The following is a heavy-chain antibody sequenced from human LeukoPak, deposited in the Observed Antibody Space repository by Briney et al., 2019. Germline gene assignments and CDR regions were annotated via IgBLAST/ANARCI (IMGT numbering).Heavy chain of an antibody. J-gene: IGHJ4*02. Sequence: SETPSLTCAVYGGSFSGYYWSRIRQPPGKGLEWIGEINHSGSTNYNPSLKSRVTISVDTSKNQFSLKLSSVTAADTAVYYCARGGGPNWFDYWGQGTLVTVSS. CDR3: ARGGGPNWFDY. CDR1: GGSFSGYY. V-gene: IGHV4-34*01. D-gene: IGHD1-1*01. CDR2: INHSGST.